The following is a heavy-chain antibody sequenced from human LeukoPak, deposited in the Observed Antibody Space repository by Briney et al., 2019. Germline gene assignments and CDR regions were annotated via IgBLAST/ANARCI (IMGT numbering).Heavy chain of an antibody. J-gene: IGHJ6*02. Sequence: ASVKVSCKASGYTFTGYYMHWVRQAPGQGLEWMGRIIPILGIANYAQKFQGRVTITADKSTSTAYMELSSLRSEDTAVYYCAREWAYYGSGTYYYYGMDVWGQGTTVTVSS. V-gene: IGHV1-69*04. CDR3: AREWAYYGSGTYYYYGMDV. D-gene: IGHD3-10*01. CDR1: GYTFTGYY. CDR2: IIPILGIA.